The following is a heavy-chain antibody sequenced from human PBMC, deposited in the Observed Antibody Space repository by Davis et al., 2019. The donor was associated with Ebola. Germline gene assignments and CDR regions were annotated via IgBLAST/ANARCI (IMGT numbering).Heavy chain of an antibody. CDR1: GFTFSSYG. V-gene: IGHV3-33*06. D-gene: IGHD3-10*01. CDR3: AKDIWPRGYYYYGMDV. CDR2: IWYDGSNK. J-gene: IGHJ6*02. Sequence: PGGSLRLSCAASGFTFSSYGMHWVRQAPGKGLEWVAVIWYDGSNKYYADSVKGRFTISRDNSKNTLYLQMNSLRAEDTAVYYCAKDIWPRGYYYYGMDVWGQGTTVTVSS.